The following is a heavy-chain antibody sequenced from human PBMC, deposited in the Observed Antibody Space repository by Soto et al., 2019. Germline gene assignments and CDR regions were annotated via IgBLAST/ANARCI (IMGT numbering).Heavy chain of an antibody. CDR2: IDPSDSYT. J-gene: IGHJ5*02. V-gene: IGHV5-10-1*01. CDR3: ARAWERIHWFDP. CDR1: GYNFTTYW. Sequence: GESLKISCQVSGYNFTTYWINWVRQMPGKGLEWMGRIDPSDSYTNYSPSSQGHVTISTDNSLNTAYLQWSSLKASDTAIYYCARAWERIHWFDPWGLGTLVTVSS. D-gene: IGHD1-26*01.